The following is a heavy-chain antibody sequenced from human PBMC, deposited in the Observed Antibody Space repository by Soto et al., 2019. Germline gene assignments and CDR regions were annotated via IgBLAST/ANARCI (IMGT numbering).Heavy chain of an antibody. CDR1: GFTFSSYA. D-gene: IGHD6-19*01. J-gene: IGHJ4*02. Sequence: GGSLRLSCAASGFTFSSYAMSWVRQAPGKGLEWVSAISGSGGSTYYADSVKGRFTISRDNSKNTLYLQMNSLRAEDTAVYYCAKDRGVGSGWYVKDGIFDYWGQGTLVTVSS. CDR3: AKDRGVGSGWYVKDGIFDY. CDR2: ISGSGGST. V-gene: IGHV3-23*01.